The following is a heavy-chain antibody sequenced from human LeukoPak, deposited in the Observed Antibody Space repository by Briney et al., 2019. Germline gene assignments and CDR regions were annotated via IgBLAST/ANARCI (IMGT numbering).Heavy chain of an antibody. CDR1: GFIFSNYA. CDR3: AKGETGTDY. Sequence: GGSLRLSCAASGFIFSNYAMSWVRQAPGKGLEWVSSISYSAGSTYYADSVKGRFTISRDNSKDTLYLQMNSLRAEDTAVYFCAKGETGTDYWGQGSLVTVSS. CDR2: ISYSAGST. V-gene: IGHV3-23*01. D-gene: IGHD6-13*01. J-gene: IGHJ4*02.